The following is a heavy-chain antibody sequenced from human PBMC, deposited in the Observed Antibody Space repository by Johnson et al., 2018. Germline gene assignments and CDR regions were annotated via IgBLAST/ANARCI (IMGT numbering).Heavy chain of an antibody. V-gene: IGHV3-30*03. CDR1: GFTFSSYG. CDR3: ARNAGDCGGDYAPARGAFDI. CDR2: ISYDGSNK. J-gene: IGHJ3*02. D-gene: IGHD2-21*02. Sequence: QVQLVQSGGGVVQPGRSLRLSCAASGFTFSSYGMHWVRQAPGKGLEWVAVISYDGSNKYYADSVKGRFTISRDNSKNTLYLQMNSLRAEDTAVYYCARNAGDCGGDYAPARGAFDIWGQGTMVTVSS.